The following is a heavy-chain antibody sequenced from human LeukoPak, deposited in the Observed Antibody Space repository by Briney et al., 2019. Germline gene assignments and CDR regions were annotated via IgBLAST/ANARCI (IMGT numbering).Heavy chain of an antibody. Sequence: GGSLRLSCAASGFTFSSYAMHWVRQAPGKGLEYVSAISSNGGSTYYANSVKGRFTISRDNAKNSLYLQMNSLRAEDTAVYYCARFIAAPYYFDYWGRGTLVTVSS. CDR3: ARFIAAPYYFDY. J-gene: IGHJ4*02. V-gene: IGHV3-64*01. CDR1: GFTFSSYA. D-gene: IGHD6-13*01. CDR2: ISSNGGST.